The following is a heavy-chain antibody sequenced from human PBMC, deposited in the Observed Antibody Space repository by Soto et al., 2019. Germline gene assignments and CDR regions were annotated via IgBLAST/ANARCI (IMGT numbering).Heavy chain of an antibody. D-gene: IGHD2-8*01. CDR2: IIPILGIA. CDR1: GGTFSSYT. Sequence: SVKVSCKASGGTFSSYTISWVRQAPGQGLEWMGRIIPILGIANYAQKFQGRVTITADKSTSTAYMELSSLRSEDTAVYYCARDKRNGEYFQHWGQGTLVTVSS. V-gene: IGHV1-69*04. CDR3: ARDKRNGEYFQH. J-gene: IGHJ1*01.